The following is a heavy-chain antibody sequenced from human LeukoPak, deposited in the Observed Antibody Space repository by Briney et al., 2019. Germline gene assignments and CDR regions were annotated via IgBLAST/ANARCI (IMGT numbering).Heavy chain of an antibody. CDR1: GGSFSGYY. V-gene: IGHV4-34*01. D-gene: IGHD3-10*01. Sequence: PSETLSLTCAVYGGSFSGYYWSWIRQPPGKGLEWIGEINHSGSTNYNPSLKSRVTISVDTSKNQFSLKLSSVTAADTAVYYCARDSGTTGEVKFDPWGPGILVTVSS. J-gene: IGHJ5*02. CDR2: INHSGST. CDR3: ARDSGTTGEVKFDP.